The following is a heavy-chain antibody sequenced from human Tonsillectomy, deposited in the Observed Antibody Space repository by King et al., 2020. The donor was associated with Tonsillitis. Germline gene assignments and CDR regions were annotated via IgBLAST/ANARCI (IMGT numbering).Heavy chain of an antibody. CDR3: ARGRGDYYGAGIYIMSNIDY. CDR1: GGSFSGYF. D-gene: IGHD3-10*01. V-gene: IGHV4-34*01. J-gene: IGHJ4*02. Sequence: VQLQQWGAGLLKPSETLSLSCAVFGGSFSGYFWSWIRQPPGKGLEWIGEINHSGSTNYNPSLKSRVTISVDTSKNQFSLRLSSVTAADTAVYFCARGRGDYYGAGIYIMSNIDYWGQETPVTVSS. CDR2: INHSGST.